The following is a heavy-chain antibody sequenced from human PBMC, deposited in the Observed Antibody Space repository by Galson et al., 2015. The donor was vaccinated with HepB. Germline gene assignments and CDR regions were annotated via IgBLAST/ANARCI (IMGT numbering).Heavy chain of an antibody. CDR1: GFTFSSYG. CDR2: IWYDGSNK. J-gene: IGHJ6*02. V-gene: IGHV3-33*01. CDR3: ARGRDYYYYYGMDV. Sequence: SLRLSCAASGFTFSSYGMHWVRQAPGKGLEWVAVIWYDGSNKYYADSVKGRFTISRDNSKNTLYLQMNSLRAEDTAVYYCARGRDYYYYYGMDVWGQGTTVTVSS.